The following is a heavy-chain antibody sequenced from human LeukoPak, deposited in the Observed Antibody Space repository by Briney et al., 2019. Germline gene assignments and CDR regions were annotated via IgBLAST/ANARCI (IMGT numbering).Heavy chain of an antibody. CDR1: GGSISSGGYY. J-gene: IGHJ5*02. D-gene: IGHD4-11*01. CDR3: ARRTNTVTTYWFDP. V-gene: IGHV4-31*03. Sequence: PSQTLSLTCTVSGGSISSGGYYWSWIRQHPGKGLEWIGYIYYSGSTYYNPSLKSRVTISVDTSKNQFSLKLSSVTAADTAVYYCARRTNTVTTYWFDPWGQGTLVTVSS. CDR2: IYYSGST.